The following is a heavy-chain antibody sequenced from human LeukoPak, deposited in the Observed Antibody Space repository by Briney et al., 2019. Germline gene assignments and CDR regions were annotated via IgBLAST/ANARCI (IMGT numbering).Heavy chain of an antibody. V-gene: IGHV3-30*02. D-gene: IGHD4-17*01. J-gene: IGHJ3*02. CDR1: GFTFSSYG. Sequence: PGGSLRLSCAASGFTFSSYGMHWVRQAPGKGLEWVASIRYDGSNKYYADSVKGRFTISRDNSKTTLSQQLKSLRADDMALYYCAKDRAYGNAFDIWGQGTMVTVSS. CDR2: IRYDGSNK. CDR3: AKDRAYGNAFDI.